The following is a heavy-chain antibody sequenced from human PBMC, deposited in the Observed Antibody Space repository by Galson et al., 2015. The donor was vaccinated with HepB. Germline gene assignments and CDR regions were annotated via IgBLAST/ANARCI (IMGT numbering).Heavy chain of an antibody. CDR1: GGTFKSFA. Sequence: SCKASGGTFKSFAFSWVRQAPGQGLEWMGGIIPVFGTPNYAQRFQGRVTINADESTSTVYMGLSSLRSEDTAVYYCARGKDLWTGSSPNALDVWGQGTTVIVSS. J-gene: IGHJ6*02. V-gene: IGHV1-69*01. D-gene: IGHD3/OR15-3a*01. CDR3: ARGKDLWTGSSPNALDV. CDR2: IIPVFGTP.